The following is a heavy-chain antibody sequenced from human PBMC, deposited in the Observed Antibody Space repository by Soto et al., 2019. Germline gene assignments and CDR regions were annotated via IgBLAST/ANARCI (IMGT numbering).Heavy chain of an antibody. J-gene: IGHJ5*02. Sequence: QVQLVESGGGVVQPGGSLRLSCAASGFSFSAYDMHWVRQAPGKGLEWVSVITYHGINKYYADSVPGRFTISRDNSKNTLYLQMSGLRQDDTAVYYCAKDADDGVNRDWFAPRGQGTLVTVAS. CDR1: GFSFSAYD. CDR2: ITYHGINK. CDR3: AKDADDGVNRDWFAP. V-gene: IGHV3-30*18. D-gene: IGHD4-17*01.